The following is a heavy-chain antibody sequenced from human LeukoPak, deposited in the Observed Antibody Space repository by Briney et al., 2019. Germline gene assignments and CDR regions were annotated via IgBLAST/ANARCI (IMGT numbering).Heavy chain of an antibody. D-gene: IGHD6-13*01. CDR2: IYTSGST. CDR3: AREGYSSSWSKRGNWFDP. CDR1: GGSISSYY. J-gene: IGHJ5*02. Sequence: PSETLSLTCTVSGGSISSYYWSWIRQPAGKGLEWIGRIYTSGSTNYNPSLKSRVTMSVDTSKNQFSLKLSSVTAADTAVYYCAREGYSSSWSKRGNWFDPWGQGTLVTVSS. V-gene: IGHV4-4*07.